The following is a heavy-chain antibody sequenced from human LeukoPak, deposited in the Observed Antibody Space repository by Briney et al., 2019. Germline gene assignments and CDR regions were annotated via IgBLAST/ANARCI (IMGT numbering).Heavy chain of an antibody. CDR3: ARAYDFWSGYFIGY. Sequence: QSGGSLRLSCAASGFTFSSYGMHWVRQAPGKGLEWVAVIWYDGSNKYYADSVKGRFTISRDNSMNTLYLQMNSLRAEDTAVYYCARAYDFWSGYFIGYWGQGTLVTVSS. D-gene: IGHD3-3*01. V-gene: IGHV3-33*01. J-gene: IGHJ4*02. CDR2: IWYDGSNK. CDR1: GFTFSSYG.